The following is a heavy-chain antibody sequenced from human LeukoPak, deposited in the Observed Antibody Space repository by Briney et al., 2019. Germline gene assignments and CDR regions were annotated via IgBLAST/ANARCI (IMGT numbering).Heavy chain of an antibody. CDR1: GGSSSGYY. CDR2: INHSGST. Sequence: SETLSLTCAVYGGSSSGYYWSWIRQPPGKGLEWIGEINHSGSTNYNPSLKSRVTISVDTSKNQFSLKLSSVTAADTAVYYCARAPLWWRPYDYWGQGTLVTVSS. D-gene: IGHD2-21*01. CDR3: ARAPLWWRPYDY. V-gene: IGHV4-34*01. J-gene: IGHJ4*02.